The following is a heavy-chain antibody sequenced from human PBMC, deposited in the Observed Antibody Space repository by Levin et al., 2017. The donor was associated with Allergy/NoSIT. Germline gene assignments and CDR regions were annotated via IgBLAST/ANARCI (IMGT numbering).Heavy chain of an antibody. CDR3: ARLGYCSSANCKGDWFDP. CDR1: GFTFSDYY. D-gene: IGHD2-2*01. V-gene: IGHV3-11*01. Sequence: GGSLRLSCAASGFTFSDYYMSWIRQAPGKGLEWISYISNSGSTRQYADSVKGRFSISRDNAKESLFLEMNSLRAEDTAVYYCARLGYCSSANCKGDWFDPWGQGTLVTVSS. CDR2: ISNSGSTR. J-gene: IGHJ5*02.